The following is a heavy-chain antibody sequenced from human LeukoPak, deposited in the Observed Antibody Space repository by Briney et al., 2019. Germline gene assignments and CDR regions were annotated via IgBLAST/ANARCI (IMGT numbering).Heavy chain of an antibody. CDR3: TTGSVTGY. CDR2: IRSRSAGGTT. CDR1: GLTFNNAW. Sequence: GGSLGLSCAASGLTFNNAWMSWVRQAPGKGLEWVGRIRSRSAGGTTDYGAPVKGRFTISRDDSKDTLYLQMNSLKTEDTAVYYCTTGSVTGYWGQGTLVTVSS. V-gene: IGHV3-15*01. J-gene: IGHJ4*02. D-gene: IGHD4-17*01.